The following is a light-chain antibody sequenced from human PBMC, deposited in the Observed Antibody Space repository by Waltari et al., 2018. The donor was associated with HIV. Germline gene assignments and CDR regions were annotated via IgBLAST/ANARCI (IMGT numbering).Light chain of an antibody. CDR3: QTWDSFIVV. V-gene: IGLV3-1*01. CDR2: QDR. J-gene: IGLJ2*01. CDR1: KLGNKN. Sequence: SYELTQPPSVSVSPGQTASITCPGDKLGNKNVCWYQQKSGQSPVLVIYQDRRRPSGIPRRFSGSNSGNTATLTISGTQAVDEADYYCQTWDSFIVVFAGGTRLTVL.